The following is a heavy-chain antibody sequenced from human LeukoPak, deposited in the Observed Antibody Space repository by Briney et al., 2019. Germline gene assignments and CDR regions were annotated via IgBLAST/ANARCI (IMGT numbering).Heavy chain of an antibody. V-gene: IGHV4-31*03. CDR2: IYYSGST. Sequence: SETLSLTCTVSGGSISSGGYYWSWIRQHPGKGLEWIGYIYYSGSTYYNPSLKSRVTISVDTSKNQFSLMLNSVTAADTAVYYCARQNSRAYYYCMDVWGQGTTVTVSS. J-gene: IGHJ6*02. CDR1: GGSISSGGYY. CDR3: ARQNSRAYYYCMDV. D-gene: IGHD1/OR15-1a*01.